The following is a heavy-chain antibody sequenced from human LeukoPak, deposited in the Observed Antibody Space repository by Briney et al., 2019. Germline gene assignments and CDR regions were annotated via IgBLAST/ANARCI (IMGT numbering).Heavy chain of an antibody. D-gene: IGHD2-2*01. CDR2: IYYSGST. CDR1: GGSISSYY. J-gene: IGHJ4*02. Sequence: SSETLSLTCTVSGGSISSYYWSWIRQPPGKGLEWIGYIYYSGSTNYNPSLKSRVTISVDTSKNQFSLKLSSVTAADTAVYYCAGMKISPLVAAETFDYWGQGTLVTVSS. V-gene: IGHV4-59*01. CDR3: AGMKISPLVAAETFDY.